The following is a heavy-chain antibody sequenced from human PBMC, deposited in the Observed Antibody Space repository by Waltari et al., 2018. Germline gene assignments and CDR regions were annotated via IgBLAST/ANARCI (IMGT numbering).Heavy chain of an antibody. J-gene: IGHJ5*02. CDR1: GGSFSGYY. CDR2: IHHSGRT. CDR3: AREAAREAGNWFDP. V-gene: IGHV4-34*01. Sequence: QVQLQQWGAGLLKPSETLSLTCAVYGGSFSGYYWSWIRQPTGQGLEWIGEIHHSGRTNYNPSLKSRVTIAVDTSKNQFSLKLSSVTAADTDVYYGAREAAREAGNWFDPWGQGTLVTVSS. D-gene: IGHD6-6*01.